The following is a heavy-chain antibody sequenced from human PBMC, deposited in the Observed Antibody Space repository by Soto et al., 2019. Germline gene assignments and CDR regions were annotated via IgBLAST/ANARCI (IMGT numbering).Heavy chain of an antibody. V-gene: IGHV3-33*01. CDR2: IWFDGSNK. CDR1: GFTFSSYG. CDR3: ARELRGYTYFAYYGMDV. J-gene: IGHJ6*02. D-gene: IGHD5-18*01. Sequence: QVHLVESGGGVVQPGRSLRLSCVASGFTFSSYGMHWVRQAPGKGLEWVAVIWFDGSNKYCADSVKGRFTISRDTSKNTLYLQMNSLRAEDTAVYYCARELRGYTYFAYYGMDVWGQGTTVTVSS.